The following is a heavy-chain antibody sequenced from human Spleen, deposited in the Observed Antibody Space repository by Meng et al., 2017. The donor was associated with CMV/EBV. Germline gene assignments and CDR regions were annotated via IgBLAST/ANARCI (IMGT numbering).Heavy chain of an antibody. Sequence: SETLSLTCAVYGGSFSGYYWSWIRQPPGKGLEWIGYIHYTGNTNYNPSLKSRISISVDTSKNQFSLNLSSVTAADTAVYYCAREKTGYSLNDAFDIWGQGTMVTVSS. V-gene: IGHV4-59*01. CDR3: AREKTGYSLNDAFDI. CDR2: IHYTGNT. J-gene: IGHJ3*02. D-gene: IGHD3-9*01. CDR1: GGSFSGYY.